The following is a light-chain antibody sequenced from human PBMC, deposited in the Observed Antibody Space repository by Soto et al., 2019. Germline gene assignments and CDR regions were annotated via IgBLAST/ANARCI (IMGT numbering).Light chain of an antibody. CDR1: QSIRSY. Sequence: DIQMTQSPSSLSASVGDRVTITCRASQSIRSYLNWYQQKPGKAPKPLIYAASSLQSGVPSRFSGSGSGTDFTLTISSLPPEDFATYYCQQSYSTLFTFGPGTKVDIK. CDR3: QQSYSTLFT. J-gene: IGKJ3*01. CDR2: AAS. V-gene: IGKV1-39*01.